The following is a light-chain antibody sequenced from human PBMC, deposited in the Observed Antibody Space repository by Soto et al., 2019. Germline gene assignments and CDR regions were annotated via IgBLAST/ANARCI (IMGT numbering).Light chain of an antibody. Sequence: QSALTQPASVSGSPGQSITISCTGTSSDVGGYNYVSWYQQHPGKAPKLMIYDVSNRPSGVSNRFSGSKSGNTASLTISGLHAEDEADYYCSSYTSSSTLDVFGTG. CDR3: SSYTSSSTLDV. CDR2: DVS. J-gene: IGLJ1*01. CDR1: SSDVGGYNY. V-gene: IGLV2-14*01.